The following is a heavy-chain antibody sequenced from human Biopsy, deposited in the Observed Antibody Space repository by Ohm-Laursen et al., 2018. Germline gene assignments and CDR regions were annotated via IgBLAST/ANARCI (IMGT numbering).Heavy chain of an antibody. CDR2: FDAEDGET. V-gene: IGHV1-24*01. CDR3: ATAPLLVAASFDS. D-gene: IGHD2-15*01. Sequence: ASVNLSCKASGSSLTEFSIHWVRQTPGKGPQWMGGFDAEDGETLQSQHFLGRVTMTADTSRDTTFMELSSLTSDDTAVYYCATAPLLVAASFDSWGQGTLVTVSS. J-gene: IGHJ4*02. CDR1: GSSLTEFS.